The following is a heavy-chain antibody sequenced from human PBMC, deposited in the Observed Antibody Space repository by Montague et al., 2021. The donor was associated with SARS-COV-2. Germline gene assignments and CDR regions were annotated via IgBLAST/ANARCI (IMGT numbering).Heavy chain of an antibody. CDR2: ISDSGST. V-gene: IGHV4-59*08. J-gene: IGHJ5*02. CDR1: GGSISSFY. Sequence: SETLSLTCTVSGGSISSFYRSWFRQPPGKGLEWIGYISDSGSTNYNPSLTSRVTMSVDTSKNQFSLKVNSVTAADTAVYYCARHYSATLPAVPWGQGTLVTVSS. D-gene: IGHD2-15*01. CDR3: ARHYSATLPAVP.